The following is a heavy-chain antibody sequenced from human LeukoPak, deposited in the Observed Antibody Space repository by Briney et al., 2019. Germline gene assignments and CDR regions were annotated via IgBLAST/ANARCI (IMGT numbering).Heavy chain of an antibody. D-gene: IGHD1-26*01. J-gene: IGHJ5*02. CDR2: IYTSGST. CDR1: GASITTYY. Sequence: SETLSLTCTVSGASITTYYWSWIRQPAGKGLEWIGRIYTSGSTTYNPSLESRVTMSVDTSKNQLFLKLSSVTAADTAVYFCATDKTKLGANDNWLDPWGQGTLVPVSS. V-gene: IGHV4-4*07. CDR3: ATDKTKLGANDNWLDP.